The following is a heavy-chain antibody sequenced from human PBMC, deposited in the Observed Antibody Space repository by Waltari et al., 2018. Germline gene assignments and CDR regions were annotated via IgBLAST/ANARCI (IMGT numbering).Heavy chain of an antibody. CDR2: IIPCLGTA. CDR3: AGENIGGSGLELPFYFDY. V-gene: IGHV1-69*12. D-gene: IGHD3-10*01. J-gene: IGHJ4*02. CDR1: GGTFSSYA. Sequence: HVQLVQSGAEVKKPGSSVKVSCKASGGTFSSYAISWVRQAPGPGLEWMGGIIPCLGTANYAQKCQGRVTITADESTSTAYMELSSLRSEDRAVYYCAGENIGGSGLELPFYFDYWGQGALVTVSS.